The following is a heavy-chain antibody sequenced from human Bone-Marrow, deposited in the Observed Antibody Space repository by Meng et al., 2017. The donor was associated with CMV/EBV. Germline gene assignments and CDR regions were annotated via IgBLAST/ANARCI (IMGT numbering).Heavy chain of an antibody. J-gene: IGHJ6*01. CDR3: AAARDGYNYRYHYYYGMNV. CDR2: IVVGSGNT. D-gene: IGHD5-24*01. CDR1: GFTFTSSA. Sequence: SVKVSCKASGFTFTSSAVQWVRQARGQRLEWIGWIVVGSGNTNYAQKFQERVTITRDMSTSTAYMELSSLRSEDTAVYYCAAARDGYNYRYHYYYGMNVWGQGNTVNGAS. V-gene: IGHV1-58*01.